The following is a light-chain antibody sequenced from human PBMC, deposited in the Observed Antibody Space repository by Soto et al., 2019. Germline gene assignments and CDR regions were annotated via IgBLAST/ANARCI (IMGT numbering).Light chain of an antibody. V-gene: IGKV1-12*01. J-gene: IGKJ4*01. Sequence: CRASQSISSWLAWYQQKPGKAPKLLIYAASSLQSGVPSTFSGSGSGTDFTLAMSCLQSEDFALYYCVRAYTSPRPFGGGTKVDI. CDR3: VRAYTSPRP. CDR1: QSISSW. CDR2: AAS.